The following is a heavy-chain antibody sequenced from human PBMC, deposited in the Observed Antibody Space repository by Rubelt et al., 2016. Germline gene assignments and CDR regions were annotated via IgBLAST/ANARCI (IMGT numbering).Heavy chain of an antibody. CDR3: ASRGRRVPAATDFDY. Sequence: QVQLQQWGAGLLKPSETLSLTCAVYGGSFSGYYWSWIRQPPGKGLEWIGEINHSGSTYYNPSLKSRVTISVDTSKNQFSLKLSSVTAADTAVYYCASRGRRVPAATDFDYWGQGTLVTVSS. J-gene: IGHJ4*02. V-gene: IGHV4-34*01. D-gene: IGHD2-2*01. CDR1: GGSFSGYY. CDR2: INHSGST.